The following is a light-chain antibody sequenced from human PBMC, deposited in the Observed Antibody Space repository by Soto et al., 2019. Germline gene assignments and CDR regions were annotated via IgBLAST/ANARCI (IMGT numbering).Light chain of an antibody. V-gene: IGLV1-40*01. CDR3: SSYTSINTVI. CDR2: GVT. J-gene: IGLJ2*01. Sequence: QSVLTQPPSVSGAPGQRVTISCTGSSSNIGAGYDVHWYQQLPGTAPKLILYGVTYRPSEVSTRFSGSKSGSTASLTISGLQADDEAEYYCSSYTSINTVIFGGGTKVTVL. CDR1: SSNIGAGYD.